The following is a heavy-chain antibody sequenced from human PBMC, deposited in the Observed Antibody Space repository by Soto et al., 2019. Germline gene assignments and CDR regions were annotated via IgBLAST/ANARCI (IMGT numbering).Heavy chain of an antibody. CDR2: IYYSGST. Sequence: LCGGSISSGDYYWSWIRQPPGKGLEWIGFIYYSGSTYYNPSLKSRVTISVDTSKNQFSLKLSSVTAADTAVYYCASSGSYYKDLDYWGQGTLVTVSS. J-gene: IGHJ4*02. D-gene: IGHD3-10*01. CDR3: ASSGSYYKDLDY. CDR1: GGSISSGDYY. V-gene: IGHV4-30-4*01.